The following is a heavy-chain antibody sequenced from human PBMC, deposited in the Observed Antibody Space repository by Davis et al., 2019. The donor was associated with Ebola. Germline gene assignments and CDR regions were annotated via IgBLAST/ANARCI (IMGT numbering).Heavy chain of an antibody. CDR3: ARLVVTPSYFDY. CDR1: GYSFTSYW. J-gene: IGHJ4*02. D-gene: IGHD4-23*01. Sequence: PGGSLRLSCKGSGYSFTSYWISWVRQMPGKGLEWMGRIDPSDSYTNYSPSFQGHVTISADKSISTAYLQWSSLKASDTAMYYCARLVVTPSYFDYWGQGTLVTVSS. CDR2: IDPSDSYT. V-gene: IGHV5-10-1*01.